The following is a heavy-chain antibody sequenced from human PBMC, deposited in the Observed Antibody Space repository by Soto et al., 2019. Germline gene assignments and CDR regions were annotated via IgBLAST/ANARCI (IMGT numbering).Heavy chain of an antibody. J-gene: IGHJ6*02. D-gene: IGHD1-1*01. CDR2: IMPVFRRP. CDR1: GGTFRTSA. Sequence: QVQLVQSGAEVKKPGSSVKVSCKASGGTFRTSAISWVRQAPGQGLEWVGGIMPVFRRPKYAQNFQDRVTITADQSASRAYMELNSLRSDDTAVYYCARDKDRLQIGGNYYSISDVWGQGTAVTGSS. V-gene: IGHV1-69*12. CDR3: ARDKDRLQIGGNYYSISDV.